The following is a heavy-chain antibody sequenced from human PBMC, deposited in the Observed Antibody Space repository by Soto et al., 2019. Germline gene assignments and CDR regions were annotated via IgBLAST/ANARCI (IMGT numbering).Heavy chain of an antibody. CDR3: ARIHFGDEPSYYYYGMDV. Sequence: TSETLSLTCTVYGGSFSSGDYYWSWVRQPPGKGLEWIGYIYYTGSTFNNPSLKSRVSISIDTSKTQFSLKLSSVTAADTAVYYCARIHFGDEPSYYYYGMDVWGQGTTVTVSS. V-gene: IGHV4-30-4*01. D-gene: IGHD4-17*01. CDR1: GGSFSSGDYY. J-gene: IGHJ6*02. CDR2: IYYTGST.